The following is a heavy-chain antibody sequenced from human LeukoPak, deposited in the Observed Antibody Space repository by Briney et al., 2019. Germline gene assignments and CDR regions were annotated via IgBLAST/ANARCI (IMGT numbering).Heavy chain of an antibody. J-gene: IGHJ4*02. CDR2: LKSDGTDT. Sequence: GGSLRLSCAASGFTFSNYYMHWVRQAPGKGLVWVSRLKSDGTDTGYADSVKGRFTISRDNAKSTLYLQMNSLRAEDTAVYYCARENWYLDSRGQGTLVTVSS. V-gene: IGHV3-74*01. CDR1: GFTFSNYY. D-gene: IGHD1-1*01. CDR3: ARENWYLDS.